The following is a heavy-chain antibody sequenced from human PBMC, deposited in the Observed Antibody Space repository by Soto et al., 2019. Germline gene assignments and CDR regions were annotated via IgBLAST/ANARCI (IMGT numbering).Heavy chain of an antibody. CDR2: IIPVLDKA. CDR3: ARGATAGDSAVPY. J-gene: IGHJ4*02. V-gene: IGHV1-69*02. CDR1: GGTFSTYT. Sequence: QVQLVQSGAEVKKPGSSVKVSCKTSGGTFSTYTLSWVRQAPGQGLEWMGRIIPVLDKADYAQRFQGRLTITADRSTSTANMELSSLSSEDTAIYYCARGATAGDSAVPYWGQGTLVSVSS. D-gene: IGHD2-21*01.